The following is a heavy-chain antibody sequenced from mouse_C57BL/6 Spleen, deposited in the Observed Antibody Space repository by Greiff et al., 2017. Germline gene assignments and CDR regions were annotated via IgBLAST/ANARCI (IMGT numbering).Heavy chain of an antibody. Sequence: VQLQQPGAELVKPGASVQLSCKASGYTFTSYWMNWVKQRPGQGLEWIGMIHPNSGSTNYNEKFKSKATLTVDKSSSTSYMQLSSLTSEDSAVYYCARSGGAYWGQGTLVTVSA. D-gene: IGHD3-1*01. CDR2: IHPNSGST. V-gene: IGHV1-64*01. CDR3: ARSGGAY. J-gene: IGHJ3*01. CDR1: GYTFTSYW.